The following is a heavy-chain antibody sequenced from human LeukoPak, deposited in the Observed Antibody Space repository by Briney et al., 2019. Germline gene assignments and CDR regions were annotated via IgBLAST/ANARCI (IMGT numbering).Heavy chain of an antibody. J-gene: IGHJ4*02. CDR1: GGSFSGYY. D-gene: IGHD3-22*01. CDR3: ARESAPQFKNTYYYDSSGYYYFDY. CDR2: INHSGST. Sequence: SETLSLTCAVYGGSFSGYYWSWIRQPPGKGLEWIGEINHSGSTNYNPSLKSRVTISVDTSKNQFSLKLSSVTAADTAVYYCARESAPQFKNTYYYDSSGYYYFDYWGQGTLVTVSS. V-gene: IGHV4-34*01.